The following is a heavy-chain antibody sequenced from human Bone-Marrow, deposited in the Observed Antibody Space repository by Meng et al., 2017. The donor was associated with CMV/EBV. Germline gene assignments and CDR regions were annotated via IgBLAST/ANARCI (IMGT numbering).Heavy chain of an antibody. CDR2: IIPIFGTA. Sequence: SVKVSCKASGGTFSSYAISWVRQAPGQGLEWMGGIIPIFGTANYAQKFQGRVTITTDESTSTAYIELSSLRSEDTAVYYCARTGRSGWSDYYYGMDVWGQGTTVTVSS. CDR3: ARTGRSGWSDYYYGMDV. V-gene: IGHV1-69*05. D-gene: IGHD6-19*01. CDR1: GGTFSSYA. J-gene: IGHJ6*02.